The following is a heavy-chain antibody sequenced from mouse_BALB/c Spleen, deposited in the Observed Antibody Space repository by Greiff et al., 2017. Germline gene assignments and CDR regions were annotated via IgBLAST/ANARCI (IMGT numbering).Heavy chain of an antibody. Sequence: EVKLQESGGGLVQPGGSMKLSCVASGFTFSNYWMNWVRQSPEKGLEWVAEIRLKSNNYATHYAESVKGRFTISRDDSKSSVYLQMNNLRAEDTGIYYCTPHYYGSSYEAMDYWGQGTSVTVSS. J-gene: IGHJ4*01. D-gene: IGHD1-1*01. CDR2: IRLKSNNYAT. CDR1: GFTFSNYW. CDR3: TPHYYGSSYEAMDY. V-gene: IGHV6-6*02.